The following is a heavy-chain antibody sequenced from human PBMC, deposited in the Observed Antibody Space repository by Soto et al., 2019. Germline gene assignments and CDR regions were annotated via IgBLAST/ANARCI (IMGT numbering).Heavy chain of an antibody. D-gene: IGHD1-26*01. J-gene: IGHJ5*02. CDR1: GYSFTSYW. CDR2: IDPSDSYT. Sequence: PGESLKISCKGSGYSFTSYWISWVRQMPGKGLEWMGRIDPSDSYTNYSPSFQGHVTISADKSISTAYLQWSSLKASDTAMYYCARAPAGGSYTGGFDPWGQGTLVTVSS. V-gene: IGHV5-10-1*01. CDR3: ARAPAGGSYTGGFDP.